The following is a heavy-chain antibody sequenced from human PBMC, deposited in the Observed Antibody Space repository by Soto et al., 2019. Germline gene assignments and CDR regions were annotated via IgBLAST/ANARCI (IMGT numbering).Heavy chain of an antibody. CDR1: GGSISSGGYS. D-gene: IGHD2-2*01. Sequence: PSETLSLTCAVSGGSISSGGYSWSWIRQPPGKGLEWIGYMYHSGSTYYNPSLKSRVTISIDRPKNQFSLKLSSVTAADTAVYYCARGPGNWGQGTLSSVSS. J-gene: IGHJ4*02. V-gene: IGHV4-30-2*01. CDR3: ARGPGN. CDR2: MYHSGST.